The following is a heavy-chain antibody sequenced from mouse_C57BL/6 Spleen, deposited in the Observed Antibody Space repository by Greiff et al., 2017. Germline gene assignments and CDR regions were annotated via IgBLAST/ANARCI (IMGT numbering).Heavy chain of an antibody. D-gene: IGHD2-3*01. CDR1: GYTFTSYW. CDR2: IDPSDSYT. CDR3: ARRGYYVLAD. V-gene: IGHV1-59*01. J-gene: IGHJ3*01. Sequence: QVQLQQPGAELVRPGTSVKLSCKASGYTFTSYWMHWVKQMPGHGLEWIGVIDPSDSYTNYNQKFKGKATLTVDTSSSTAYMQLSSLTSEDSAVYYCARRGYYVLADWGQGTLVTVSA.